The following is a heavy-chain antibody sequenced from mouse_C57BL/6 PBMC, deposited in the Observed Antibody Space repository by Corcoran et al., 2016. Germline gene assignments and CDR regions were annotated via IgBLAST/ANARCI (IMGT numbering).Heavy chain of an antibody. V-gene: IGHV8-12*01. CDR2: IYCDDDK. CDR1: GFSLSTSGMG. Sequence: QVTLKESGPGILQSSQTLSLTCSFSGFSLSTSGMGVSWIRQPSGKGLEWLAHIYCDDDKRYNPSLKSRLTISKDTSRNQVFLKITSVDTADTATYYCARRGNWDHYFDYWGQGTTLTVSS. J-gene: IGHJ2*01. D-gene: IGHD4-1*01. CDR3: ARRGNWDHYFDY.